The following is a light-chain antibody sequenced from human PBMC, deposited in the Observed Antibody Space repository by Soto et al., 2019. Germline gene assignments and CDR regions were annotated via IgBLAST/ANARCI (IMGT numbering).Light chain of an antibody. V-gene: IGKV3D-20*02. CDR2: DAS. J-gene: IGKJ4*01. Sequence: EIVLTQSPGTLSLCPGKKSTLSCRASQSVSSSYLAWYQQKPGQAPRLLIYDASNRATGIPARFSGSGSGTDFTLTISSLEPEDFAVYYCQQRSNWPLTFGGGTKVDIK. CDR3: QQRSNWPLT. CDR1: QSVSSSY.